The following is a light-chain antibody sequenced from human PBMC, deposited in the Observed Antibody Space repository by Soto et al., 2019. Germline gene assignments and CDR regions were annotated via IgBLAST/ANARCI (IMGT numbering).Light chain of an antibody. CDR2: LGS. Sequence: DIVMTQSPLSLPVTPGEPASISCRSSQSLLHSNGYNYLDWYLQKPGQSPQLLIYLGSNRASGVPDRFSGSGSGTEFTLKISRVEAEDVGVYYCMQALHTPLFGLGTKVDIK. CDR1: QSLLHSNGYNY. V-gene: IGKV2-28*01. J-gene: IGKJ3*01. CDR3: MQALHTPL.